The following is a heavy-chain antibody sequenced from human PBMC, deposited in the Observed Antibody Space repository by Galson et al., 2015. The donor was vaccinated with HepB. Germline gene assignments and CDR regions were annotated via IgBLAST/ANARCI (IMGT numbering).Heavy chain of an antibody. CDR1: GGSISSGGYY. J-gene: IGHJ5*02. Sequence: LSLTCTVSGGSISSGGYYWSWIRQHPGKGLEWIGYIYYSGSTYYNPSLKSRVTISVDTSKNQFSLKLSSVTAADTAVYYCARAPMTTVTTIWFDPWGQGTLVTVSS. CDR3: ARAPMTTVTTIWFDP. D-gene: IGHD4-11*01. CDR2: IYYSGST. V-gene: IGHV4-31*03.